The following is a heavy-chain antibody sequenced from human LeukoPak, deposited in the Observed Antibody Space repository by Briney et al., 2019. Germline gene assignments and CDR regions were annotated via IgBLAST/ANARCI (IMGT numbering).Heavy chain of an antibody. CDR1: GYTFSCYA. Sequence: GGSLRLSCAASGYTFSCYAMHWVRQAPGEGLEWVAVISYDGSNKYYADSVKGRFTISRDNSKNTLYLQMNSLRAEDTAVYYCARAITDYGDTLPLDYWGQGTLVTVSS. CDR3: ARAITDYGDTLPLDY. D-gene: IGHD4-17*01. J-gene: IGHJ4*02. V-gene: IGHV3-30-3*01. CDR2: ISYDGSNK.